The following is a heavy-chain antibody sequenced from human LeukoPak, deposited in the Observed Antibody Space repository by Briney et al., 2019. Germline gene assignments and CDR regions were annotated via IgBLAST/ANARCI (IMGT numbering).Heavy chain of an antibody. CDR1: GGSISSYY. CDR3: ARADYYGSGSYSAY. D-gene: IGHD3-10*01. J-gene: IGHJ4*02. CDR2: IYTSRST. Sequence: PSDTLSLTCTVSGGSISSYYWSWIRQPAGKALEWIGRIYTSRSTNYNPSLTSRVTMSVDTSKNQFSLQLSSVTAADTAVYYCARADYYGSGSYSAYWGQGTLVTVSS. V-gene: IGHV4-4*07.